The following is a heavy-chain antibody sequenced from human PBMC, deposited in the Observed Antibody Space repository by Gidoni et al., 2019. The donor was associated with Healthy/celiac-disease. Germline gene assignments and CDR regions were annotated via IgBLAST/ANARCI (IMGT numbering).Heavy chain of an antibody. CDR1: GCPISSYY. V-gene: IGHV4-59*01. CDR3: AREGYSSSWVNWFDP. J-gene: IGHJ5*02. D-gene: IGHD6-13*01. CDR2: IYYSGST. Sequence: QVQLQESGPGLVKPSEPLALTCPVPGCPISSYYWSWIRQPPGKGLEWIGYIYYSGSTNYNPSLKSRVTISVDTSKNQFSLKLSSVTAADTAVYYCAREGYSSSWVNWFDPWGQGTLVTVSS.